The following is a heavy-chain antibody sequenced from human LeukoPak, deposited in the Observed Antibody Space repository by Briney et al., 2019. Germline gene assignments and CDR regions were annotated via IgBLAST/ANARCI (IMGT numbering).Heavy chain of an antibody. J-gene: IGHJ4*02. D-gene: IGHD3-22*01. V-gene: IGHV3-30*18. CDR1: GLTFSSYG. Sequence: GSLRLSCAASGLTFSSYGMHWVRQAPGKGLEWVAVISYDGSNKYYADSVKGRFTISRDNSKNTLYLQMNSLRAEDTAVYYCAKAASSGYYSQFDYWGQGTLVTVSS. CDR3: AKAASSGYYSQFDY. CDR2: ISYDGSNK.